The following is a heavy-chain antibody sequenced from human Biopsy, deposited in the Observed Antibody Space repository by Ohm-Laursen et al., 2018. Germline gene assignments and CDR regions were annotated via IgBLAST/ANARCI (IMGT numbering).Heavy chain of an antibody. V-gene: IGHV4-59*01. CDR2: IYSSGST. D-gene: IGHD4-23*01. J-gene: IGHJ2*01. CDR3: ARRPYGGTRYWYFDL. CDR1: GGSISTYY. Sequence: GTLSLTCTVSGGSISTYYWTWIRQPPGKGLEWLGYIYSSGSTNYNPSLQRRVTISVDTSKSQFSLKLTSVTAADTAVYYCARRPYGGTRYWYFDLWGRGTLVTVSS.